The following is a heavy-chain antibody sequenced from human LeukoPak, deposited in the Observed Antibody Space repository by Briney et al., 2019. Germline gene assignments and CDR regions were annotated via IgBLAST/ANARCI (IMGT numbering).Heavy chain of an antibody. Sequence: SVKVSCKASGGTFSSYAISWVRQPPGQGLEWMGRIIPILGIANYAQKFQGRVTITADKSTSTAYMELSSLRSEDTAVYYCTGGYGEAFDYWGQGTLVTASS. J-gene: IGHJ4*02. CDR3: TGGYGEAFDY. CDR2: IIPILGIA. D-gene: IGHD4-17*01. CDR1: GGTFSSYA. V-gene: IGHV1-69*04.